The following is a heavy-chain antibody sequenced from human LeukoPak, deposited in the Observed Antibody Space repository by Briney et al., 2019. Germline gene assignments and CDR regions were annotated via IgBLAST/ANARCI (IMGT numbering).Heavy chain of an antibody. CDR2: IYHSGST. D-gene: IGHD6-6*01. CDR1: GGSISSSNW. CDR3: ARDLRSSSPRVNYYYYGMDV. Sequence: SETLSLTCTVSGGSISSSNWWSWVRQPPGKGLEWIGEIYHSGSTNYNPSLKSRVTISVDKSKNQFSLKLSSVTAADTAVYYCARDLRSSSPRVNYYYYGMDVWGQGTTVTVSS. J-gene: IGHJ6*02. V-gene: IGHV4-4*02.